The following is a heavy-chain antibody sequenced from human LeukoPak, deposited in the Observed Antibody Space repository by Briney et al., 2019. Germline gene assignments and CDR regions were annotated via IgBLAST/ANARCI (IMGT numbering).Heavy chain of an antibody. V-gene: IGHV3-48*01. CDR1: GFTFSSYA. J-gene: IGHJ4*02. Sequence: PGGSLRLSCAASGFTFSSYAMSWVRQAPGRGLEWVSYISSSSSTIYYADSVKGRFTISRDNAKNSLYLQMNSLRAEDTAVYYCARAGSSSSVDYWGQGTLVTVSS. CDR3: ARAGSSSSVDY. CDR2: ISSSSSTI. D-gene: IGHD6-6*01.